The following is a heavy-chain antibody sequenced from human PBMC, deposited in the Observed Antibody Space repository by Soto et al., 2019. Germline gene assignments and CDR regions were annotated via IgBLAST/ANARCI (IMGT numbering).Heavy chain of an antibody. D-gene: IGHD3-22*01. CDR1: GYSFTSYW. Sequence: GESLKISCEGSGYSFTSYWIGWVRQMPGKGLEWMGIIYPGDSDTRYSPSFQGQVTISADKSISTAYLQWSSLKASDTAMYYCARQEYDMPRYLNPENYGMDVWGQGTTVTISS. V-gene: IGHV5-51*01. CDR2: IYPGDSDT. J-gene: IGHJ6*02. CDR3: ARQEYDMPRYLNPENYGMDV.